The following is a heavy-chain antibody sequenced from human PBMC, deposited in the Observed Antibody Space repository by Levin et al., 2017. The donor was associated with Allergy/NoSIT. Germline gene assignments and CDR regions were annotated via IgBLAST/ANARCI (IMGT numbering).Heavy chain of an antibody. J-gene: IGHJ5*02. D-gene: IGHD3-10*01. V-gene: IGHV4-59*01. Sequence: SQTLSLTCTVSGGSISSYYWSWIRQPPGKGLEWIWYISYSGSTKYNPSLKSRVTLSVDTSKNQFSLKLSSVTPADTAVYYCARDIWFGSYWGNWFDPWGQGTLVTVSS. CDR1: GGSISSYY. CDR2: ISYSGST. CDR3: ARDIWFGSYWGNWFDP.